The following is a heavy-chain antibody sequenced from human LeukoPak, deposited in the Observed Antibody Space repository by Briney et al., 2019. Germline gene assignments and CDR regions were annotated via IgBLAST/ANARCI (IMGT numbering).Heavy chain of an antibody. CDR1: GFTFSSYG. CDR2: IYYTGTT. Sequence: GTLRLSCAASGFTFSSYGMSWVRQPPGRGLEWIGTIYYTGTTYYSPSLKSRLSISLDTSKIQFSLKLSSVTASDTAIYYCATNTEGGAFDIWGQGTMVTVSS. CDR3: ATNTEGGAFDI. D-gene: IGHD2-8*01. V-gene: IGHV4-59*04. J-gene: IGHJ3*02.